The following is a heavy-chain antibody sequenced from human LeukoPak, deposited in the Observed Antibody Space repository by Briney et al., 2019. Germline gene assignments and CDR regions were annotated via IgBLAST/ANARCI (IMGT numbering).Heavy chain of an antibody. D-gene: IGHD1-26*01. CDR1: GFTFSSYW. CDR3: ARVNGGSFDLAYYGMDV. J-gene: IGHJ6*02. Sequence: PGGSLRLSSAASGFTFSSYWMHWVPQAPGKGLVWVSRINSDGSSTSYADSVKGRFTISRDNAKNTLYLQMNSLRAEETAVYYCARVNGGSFDLAYYGMDVWGQGTTVTVSS. CDR2: INSDGSST. V-gene: IGHV3-74*01.